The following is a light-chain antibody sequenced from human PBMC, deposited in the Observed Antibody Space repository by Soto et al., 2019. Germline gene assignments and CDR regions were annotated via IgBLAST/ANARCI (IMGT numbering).Light chain of an antibody. CDR2: GAS. V-gene: IGKV1-39*01. J-gene: IGKJ4*01. CDR1: QSINNL. Sequence: DIQMTQSPSSLSASVGDRVTITCRASQSINNLLNWYQQKPGKAPKLLIYGASRLESGVPSRFSGSGSGTDFTLTISDMQPEDVATYFCQQSSSTPTFGGGTNVDI. CDR3: QQSSSTPT.